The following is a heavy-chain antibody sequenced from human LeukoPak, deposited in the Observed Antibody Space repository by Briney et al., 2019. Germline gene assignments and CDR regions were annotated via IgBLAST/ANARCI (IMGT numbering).Heavy chain of an antibody. CDR1: GFTFSSYW. V-gene: IGHV3-74*01. Sequence: GGSLRLSCAASGFTFSSYWMHWVRQAPGKGLVWVSRINSDGSSTSYADSVKGRFTISRDNAKNTLYLQMNSLRAEDTAVYYCARGRWQWLVLEYFGYWGQGTLVTVSS. D-gene: IGHD6-19*01. CDR3: ARGRWQWLVLEYFGY. J-gene: IGHJ4*02. CDR2: INSDGSST.